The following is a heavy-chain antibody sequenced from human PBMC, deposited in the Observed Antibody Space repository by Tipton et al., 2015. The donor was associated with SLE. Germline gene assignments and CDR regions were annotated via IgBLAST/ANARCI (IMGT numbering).Heavy chain of an antibody. Sequence: SLRLSCAASAFRFSSYWMNWVRQGPGKGLEWVTSIKEDGSEKYYVDSVKGRFTISRDNAKNSMYLQMNSLRAEDPAVYYCPSGTWSRSECWGQGPLVTVSS. CDR2: IKEDGSEK. D-gene: IGHD2-8*01. CDR3: PSGTWSRSEC. V-gene: IGHV3-7*01. CDR1: AFRFSSYW. J-gene: IGHJ4*02.